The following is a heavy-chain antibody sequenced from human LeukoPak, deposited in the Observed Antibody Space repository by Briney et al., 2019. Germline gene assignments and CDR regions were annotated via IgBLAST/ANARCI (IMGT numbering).Heavy chain of an antibody. CDR3: ARDLHDSSGYYYDAGDY. V-gene: IGHV3-30-3*01. J-gene: IGHJ4*02. Sequence: PGGSLRLSCAASGFTFSSYAMHWVRQAPGKGLEWVAVISYDGSNKYYADSVKGRFTISRDNSKNTLYLQMNSLRAEDTAVYYCARDLHDSSGYYYDAGDYWGQGTLVTVSS. CDR1: GFTFSSYA. CDR2: ISYDGSNK. D-gene: IGHD3-22*01.